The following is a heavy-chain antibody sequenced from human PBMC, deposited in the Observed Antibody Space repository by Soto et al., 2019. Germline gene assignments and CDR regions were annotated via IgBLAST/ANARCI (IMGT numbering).Heavy chain of an antibody. V-gene: IGHV1-69*13. D-gene: IGHD3-22*01. Sequence: SVKVSCKASGGTFSSYSISWVRQAPGQGLEWMGGIIPIFGTANYAQKFQGRVTITADESTSTAYMELSSLRSEDTAVYYCAREGSYYDSSGYSRYFQRWGQGTLVTVSS. CDR2: IIPIFGTA. CDR1: GGTFSSYS. J-gene: IGHJ1*01. CDR3: AREGSYYDSSGYSRYFQR.